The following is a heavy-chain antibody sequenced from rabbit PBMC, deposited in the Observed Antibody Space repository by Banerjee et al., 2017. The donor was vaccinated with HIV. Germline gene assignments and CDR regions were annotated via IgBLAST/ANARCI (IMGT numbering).Heavy chain of an antibody. CDR1: GFDFSSYG. CDR2: IDPVFGST. D-gene: IGHD4-1*01. CDR3: TRSQVAGAWDL. J-gene: IGHJ4*01. V-gene: IGHV1S47*01. Sequence: QEQLVESGGGLVQPGGSLKLSCKASGFDFSSYGVSWVRQAPGKGLEWIGYIDPVFGSTYYASWVNGRFTISSHNAQNSLYLQLNSLAAADTATYFCTRSQVAGAWDLWGPGTLVT.